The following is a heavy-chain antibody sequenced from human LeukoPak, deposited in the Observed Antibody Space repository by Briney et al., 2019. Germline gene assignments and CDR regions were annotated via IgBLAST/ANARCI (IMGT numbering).Heavy chain of an antibody. V-gene: IGHV4-59*01. CDR2: IYYTGST. CDR3: ARGGSRQISSSDFDY. Sequence: SETLSLTCTVSGGSFNSYYWNWIRQPPGKGLEWIGYIYYTGSTNYNPSLKSRVTISADTSKNQFSLKLSSVTAADTAVYYCARGGSRQISSSDFDYWGQGTLVTVSS. D-gene: IGHD6-6*01. CDR1: GGSFNSYY. J-gene: IGHJ4*02.